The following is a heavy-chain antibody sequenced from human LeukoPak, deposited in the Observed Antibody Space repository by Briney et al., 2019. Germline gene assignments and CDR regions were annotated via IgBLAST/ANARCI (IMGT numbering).Heavy chain of an antibody. D-gene: IGHD5-18*01. CDR3: ARAASGYSYGLYWD. Sequence: ASVTVSCKVSGYTLTELSMHWVRQAPGQGLEWMGWINPNSGGTNYAQKFQGWVTMTRDTSISTAYMELSRLRSDDTAVYYCARAASGYSYGLYWDWGQGTLVTVSS. CDR1: GYTLTELS. V-gene: IGHV1-2*04. CDR2: INPNSGGT. J-gene: IGHJ4*02.